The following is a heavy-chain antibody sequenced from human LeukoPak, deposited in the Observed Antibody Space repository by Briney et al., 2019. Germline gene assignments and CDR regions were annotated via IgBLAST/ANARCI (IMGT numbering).Heavy chain of an antibody. J-gene: IGHJ5*02. D-gene: IGHD3-10*01. Sequence: SETLSLTCAVYGGSFSGYYWSWIRQPPGKGLEWIGEINHSGSTNYNPSLKSRVTISVDTSKNQFSLKLSSVTAADTAVYYCARHIRGGSITMVRRLRGFDPWGQGTLVTVSS. CDR3: ARHIRGGSITMVRRLRGFDP. V-gene: IGHV4-34*01. CDR2: INHSGST. CDR1: GGSFSGYY.